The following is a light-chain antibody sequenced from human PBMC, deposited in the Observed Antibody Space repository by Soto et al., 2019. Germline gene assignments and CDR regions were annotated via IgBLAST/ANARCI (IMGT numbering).Light chain of an antibody. CDR1: QDISNN. CDR3: QQCDNLPPT. CDR2: GAY. Sequence: DIQMTQSPSSLSASVGDRVTITCQASQDISNNLNWYQQTSGKAPKLLIYGAYKLETGVPSRFTGSQSWRSFTFTFSSLETEDVRTYFCQQCDNLPPTFGVGTKVEI. V-gene: IGKV1-33*01. J-gene: IGKJ4*01.